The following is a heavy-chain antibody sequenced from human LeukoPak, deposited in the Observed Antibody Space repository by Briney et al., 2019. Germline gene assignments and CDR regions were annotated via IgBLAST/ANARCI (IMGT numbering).Heavy chain of an antibody. CDR2: INHSGST. CDR1: GRSFSGYY. V-gene: IGHV4-34*01. D-gene: IGHD3-22*01. Sequence: PSETLSLTCAVYGRSFSGYYWSWIRQPPGKGLEWIGEINHSGSTNYNPSLKSRVTISVDTSKNQFSLKLSSVTAADTAVYYCASGWAHDSSGHWGQGTLVTVSS. J-gene: IGHJ4*02. CDR3: ASGWAHDSSGH.